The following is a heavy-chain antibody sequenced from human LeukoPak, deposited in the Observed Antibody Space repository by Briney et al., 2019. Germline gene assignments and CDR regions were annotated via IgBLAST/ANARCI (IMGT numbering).Heavy chain of an antibody. J-gene: IGHJ4*02. V-gene: IGHV4-39*07. CDR1: GGSIRSSSYI. CDR2: ISYSGST. CDR3: ARLGPRYGR. Sequence: PSETLSLTCTVSGGSIRSSSYIWDWIRQPPGKGLKWIGRISYSGSTYYNPSLKSRVTISVDTSKNQFSLKLSSVTAADTAVYYCARLGPRYGRWGQGTLVTVSS. D-gene: IGHD4-17*01.